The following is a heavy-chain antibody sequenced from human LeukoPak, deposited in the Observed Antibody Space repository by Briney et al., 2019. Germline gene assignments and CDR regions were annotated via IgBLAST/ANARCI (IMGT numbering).Heavy chain of an antibody. V-gene: IGHV4-34*01. Sequence: SETLSLTCAVYGGSFSGYYWSWIRQPPGKGLEWIGEINHSGSTNYNPSLKNRVTISVDTSKNQFPLKLSSVTAADTAVYYCARGVTVTTRFDPWGQGTLVTVSS. D-gene: IGHD4-11*01. CDR2: INHSGST. J-gene: IGHJ5*02. CDR1: GGSFSGYY. CDR3: ARGVTVTTRFDP.